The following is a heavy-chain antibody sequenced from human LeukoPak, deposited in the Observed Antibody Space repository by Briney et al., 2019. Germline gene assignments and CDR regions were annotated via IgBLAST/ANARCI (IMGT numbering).Heavy chain of an antibody. CDR2: IYPGDSDT. Sequence: GESLKISCKGSGYSFTSYWIGWVRQIPRKGLEWMGIIYPGDSDTRYSPSFQGQVTISADKSISTAYLQWSSLKASDTVFFFKQKTAYDILTGYYNVWVYWGQGTLVTVSS. D-gene: IGHD3-9*01. J-gene: IGHJ4*02. CDR3: QKTAYDILTGYYNVWVY. CDR1: GYSFTSYW. V-gene: IGHV5-51*05.